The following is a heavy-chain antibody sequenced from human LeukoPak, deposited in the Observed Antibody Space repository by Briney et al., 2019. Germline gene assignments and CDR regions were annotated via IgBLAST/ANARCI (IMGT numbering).Heavy chain of an antibody. CDR1: GFTFDDYA. V-gene: IGHV3-9*01. D-gene: IGHD6-19*01. Sequence: PGRSLRLSCAASGFTFDDYAMHWVRQAPGKGLEWVSGISWNSGSIGYADSVKGRFTISRDNSKNTLYLQMNSLRAEDTGVYYCAKDLSSGSRGAYWGQGTLVTVSS. CDR2: ISWNSGSI. CDR3: AKDLSSGSRGAY. J-gene: IGHJ4*02.